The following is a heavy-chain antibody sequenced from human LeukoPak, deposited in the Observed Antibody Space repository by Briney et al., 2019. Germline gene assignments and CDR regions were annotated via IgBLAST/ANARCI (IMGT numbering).Heavy chain of an antibody. CDR2: ISGSGGST. J-gene: IGHJ4*02. D-gene: IGHD6-13*01. CDR3: AKDQSRIAAAGTGFDY. Sequence: GGSLRLSCAASGFTFSSYAMSWVRQAPGKGLEWVSAISGSGGSTYYADSVKGRFTISRDNSKNTLYLQMNSLRAEDTAVYYCAKDQSRIAAAGTGFDYWGQGTLVTVSS. V-gene: IGHV3-23*01. CDR1: GFTFSSYA.